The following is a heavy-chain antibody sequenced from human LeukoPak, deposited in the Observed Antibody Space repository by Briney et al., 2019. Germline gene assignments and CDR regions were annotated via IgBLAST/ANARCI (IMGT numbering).Heavy chain of an antibody. CDR1: GFIFSNAW. V-gene: IGHV3-15*01. Sequence: GGSLRLSCAASGFIFSNAWMSWVRQAPGKGLEGVGRIKSKTDGGTTDYAAPVKGRFTISRDDSKNPLYLHMNSLKTEDTAVYYCTTDIGYCSSTSCSDYWGQGTLVTVSS. CDR2: IKSKTDGGTT. CDR3: TTDIGYCSSTSCSDY. D-gene: IGHD2-2*01. J-gene: IGHJ4*02.